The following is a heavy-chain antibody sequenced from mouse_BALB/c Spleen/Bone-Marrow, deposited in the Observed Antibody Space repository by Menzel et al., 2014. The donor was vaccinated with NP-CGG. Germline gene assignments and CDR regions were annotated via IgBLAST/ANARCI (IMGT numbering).Heavy chain of an antibody. Sequence: QVQLQQSGAELVKPGASVKLSCKASGYTFTSYYMYWVKQRPGQGLEWFGEINPSNGGTNFNEKFKNMATLTVDKSSSTAYMQLSSLTSEDSAVYYCSRGRRDALDYWGQGTSVTVSS. CDR3: SRGRRDALDY. CDR2: INPSNGGT. CDR1: GYTFTSYY. J-gene: IGHJ4*01. V-gene: IGHV1S81*02.